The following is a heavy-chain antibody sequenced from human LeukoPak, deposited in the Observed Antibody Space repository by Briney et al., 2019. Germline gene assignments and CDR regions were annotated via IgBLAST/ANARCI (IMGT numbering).Heavy chain of an antibody. CDR1: GFTFSSYA. J-gene: IGHJ4*02. CDR2: VSGSGGST. V-gene: IGHV3-23*01. D-gene: IGHD3-3*01. CDR3: AKGPPYYDFWSGYYQLDY. Sequence: PGGSLRLSCAASGFTFSSYAMTWVRQAPGKGLEWVSAVSGSGGSTYYADSVKGRFTISRDNSKNTLYLQMNSLRAEDTAVYYCAKGPPYYDFWSGYYQLDYWGQGTLVTVSS.